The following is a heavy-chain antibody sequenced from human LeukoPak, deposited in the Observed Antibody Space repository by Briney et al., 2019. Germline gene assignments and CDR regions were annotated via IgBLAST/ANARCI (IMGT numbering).Heavy chain of an antibody. D-gene: IGHD4-23*01. CDR1: GGSISSGGYY. Sequence: SETLSLTCTVSGGSISSGGYYWSWIRQHPGKGLEWIGYIYYSGSTYYNPSLKSRVTISVDTSKNQFSLKLSSVTAADTAVYYCARVYGSTVVTTNWFDPWGQGTLVTVSS. J-gene: IGHJ5*02. CDR2: IYYSGST. CDR3: ARVYGSTVVTTNWFDP. V-gene: IGHV4-31*03.